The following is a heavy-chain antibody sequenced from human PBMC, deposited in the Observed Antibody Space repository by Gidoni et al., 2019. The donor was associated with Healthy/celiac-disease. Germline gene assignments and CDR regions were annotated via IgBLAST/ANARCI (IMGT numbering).Heavy chain of an antibody. Sequence: EVQLVESGCGLVKPGGSLSLSCSASGFTFSSYRMNWVRQAPGKGLEWVSSISSSSSYIYYADSVKGRFTISRDNAKNSLYLQMNSLRAEDRAVYYCARLSTPSYYYGSGSYWGQGTLVTVSS. CDR2: ISSSSSYI. J-gene: IGHJ4*02. V-gene: IGHV3-21*01. CDR3: ARLSTPSYYYGSGSY. D-gene: IGHD3-10*01. CDR1: GFTFSSYR.